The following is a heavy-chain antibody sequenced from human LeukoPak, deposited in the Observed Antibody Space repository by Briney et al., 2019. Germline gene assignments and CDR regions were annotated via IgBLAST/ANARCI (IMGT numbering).Heavy chain of an antibody. CDR3: ARHKSSGSYPLDL. CDR2: IYFSGST. D-gene: IGHD3-22*01. Sequence: PSETLPLTCTVSGGSISTYFWSWTRQPPGKGLEWIGHIYFSGSTNYNPSLKSRVTISVDTSKNQFSLKLSSVTAADTAVYYCARHKSSGSYPLDLWRQGNLLTVSS. CDR1: GGSISTYF. J-gene: IGHJ4*02. V-gene: IGHV4-59*08.